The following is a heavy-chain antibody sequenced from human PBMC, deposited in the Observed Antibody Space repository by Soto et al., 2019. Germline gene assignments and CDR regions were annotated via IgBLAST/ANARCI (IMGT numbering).Heavy chain of an antibody. D-gene: IGHD2-2*02. Sequence: SETLSLTCTVSGGSVTNSSYYWSWIRQPPGKGLEWIGYIYYSGSTYYNPSLKSRVTISVDTSKNQFSLKLSSVTAADTAVYYCAVVPAAIGYFRFFDPWGQGTLVTVSS. V-gene: IGHV4-30-4*01. CDR2: IYYSGST. J-gene: IGHJ5*02. CDR3: AVVPAAIGYFRFFDP. CDR1: GGSVTNSSYY.